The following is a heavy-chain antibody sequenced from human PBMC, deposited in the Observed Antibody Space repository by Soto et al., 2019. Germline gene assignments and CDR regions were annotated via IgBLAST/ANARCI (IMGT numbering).Heavy chain of an antibody. V-gene: IGHV4-31*03. CDR2: IYYSGST. D-gene: IGHD3-22*01. Sequence: QVQLQESGPGLVKPSQTLSLTCTVSGGSISSGGYYWSWIRQHPGKGLEWIGYIYYSGSTYYNPSLKSRVTISVDTSKNQFSLKLSSVTAADTAVYYCARDSSGYYWLGVFDYWGQGTLVTVSS. CDR1: GGSISSGGYY. CDR3: ARDSSGYYWLGVFDY. J-gene: IGHJ4*02.